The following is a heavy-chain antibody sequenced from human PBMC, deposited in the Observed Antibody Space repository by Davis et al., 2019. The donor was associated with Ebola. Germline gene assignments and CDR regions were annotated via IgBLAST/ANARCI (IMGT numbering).Heavy chain of an antibody. V-gene: IGHV3-21*01. CDR3: ATEYSSIY. CDR1: GFTFSTYS. D-gene: IGHD6-6*01. Sequence: GGSLRLSCAASGFTFSTYSMSWVRQAPGKALEWVSSISSDSDYIYYADSAKGRFTISRDNAKNSLFLQMNSLRAEDTAVYYCATEYSSIYWGQGTLVTVSS. CDR2: ISSDSDYI. J-gene: IGHJ4*02.